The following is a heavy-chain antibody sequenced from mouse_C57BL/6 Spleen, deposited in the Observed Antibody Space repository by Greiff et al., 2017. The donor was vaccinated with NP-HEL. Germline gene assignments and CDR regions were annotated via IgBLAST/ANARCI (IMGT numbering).Heavy chain of an antibody. V-gene: IGHV3-6*01. CDR2: ISYDGSN. D-gene: IGHD1-2*01. J-gene: IGHJ4*01. CDR3: ARDHSDDYAMDY. Sequence: EVKLMESGPGLVKPSQSLSLTCSVTGYSITSGYYWNWIRQFPGNKLEWMGYISYDGSNNYNPSLKNRISITRDTSKNQFFLKLNSVTTEDTATYYCARDHSDDYAMDYWGQGTSVTVSS. CDR1: GYSITSGYY.